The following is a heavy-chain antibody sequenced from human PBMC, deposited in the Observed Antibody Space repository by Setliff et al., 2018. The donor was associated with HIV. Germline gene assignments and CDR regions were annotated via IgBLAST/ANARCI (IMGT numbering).Heavy chain of an antibody. V-gene: IGHV4-39*01. D-gene: IGHD2-2*01. J-gene: IGHJ6*03. CDR3: ARVDCSGTSCYRDSYYYMDV. CDR1: GGSIRSSSFY. Sequence: SETLSLTCTVSGGSIRSSSFYWGWIRQPPGKGLEWIGSIYYSGSTYYNSSLKSRVTISVDTSKNQFSLNLSSVTAADTAVYYCARVDCSGTSCYRDSYYYMDVWGKGTTVTVSS. CDR2: IYYSGST.